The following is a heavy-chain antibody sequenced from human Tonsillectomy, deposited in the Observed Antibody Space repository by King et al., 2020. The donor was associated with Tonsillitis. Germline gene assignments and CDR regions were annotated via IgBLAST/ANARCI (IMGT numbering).Heavy chain of an antibody. D-gene: IGHD3-22*01. CDR2: ISYDGTNK. Sequence: VQLVESGGGVVQPGRSLRLSCAASGFTFSSYGMHWVRQAPGKGLEWVAVISYDGTNKYYADSVKGRFTISRDNSKNTVFLRMNSLRAEDTAVYYCARGDDSSGYYWSFDYWGQETLVTVSS. V-gene: IGHV3-33*05. J-gene: IGHJ4*02. CDR3: ARGDDSSGYYWSFDY. CDR1: GFTFSSYG.